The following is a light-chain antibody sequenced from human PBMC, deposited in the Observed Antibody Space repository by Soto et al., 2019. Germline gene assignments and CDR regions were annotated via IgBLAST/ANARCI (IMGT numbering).Light chain of an antibody. J-gene: IGLJ1*01. CDR1: SSNIGAGYD. V-gene: IGLV1-40*01. CDR3: QSYDSTLSDRYV. Sequence: QSVLTQPPSVSGAPGQRVIISCTGGSSNIGAGYDVHWYQQRPGTAPKLLIFGNNNRPSGVPDRFSGSKSGTSASLAITGLQAEDEGDYYCQSYDSTLSDRYVFGTGTKVTVL. CDR2: GNN.